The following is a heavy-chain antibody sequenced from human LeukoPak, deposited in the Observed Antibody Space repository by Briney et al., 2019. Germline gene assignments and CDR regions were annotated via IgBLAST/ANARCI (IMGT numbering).Heavy chain of an antibody. CDR2: INHSGIT. D-gene: IGHD4-23*01. Sequence: SETLSLTCAVYGGSFSSYYCSWIRQPPGKGLEWIGEINHSGITNYNPSLKSRVTIFVDTSNNQFSLKLSSVTAADTAVYYCVRQSMVATLRWFDPWGQGTLVTVSS. CDR3: VRQSMVATLRWFDP. J-gene: IGHJ5*02. V-gene: IGHV4-34*01. CDR1: GGSFSSYY.